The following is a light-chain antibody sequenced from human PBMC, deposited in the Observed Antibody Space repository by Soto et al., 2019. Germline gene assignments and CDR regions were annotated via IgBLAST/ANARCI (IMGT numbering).Light chain of an antibody. CDR3: QQYNSYSGYT. Sequence: DIQMTQSPSTLSASVGVRVTITCRASQSISSWLAWYQQKPGKAPKLLIYDDSSLESGVPSRFSGSGSGTEFTLTISSLQPDDFATYYCQQYNSYSGYTFGQGTKLEIK. CDR1: QSISSW. CDR2: DDS. V-gene: IGKV1-5*01. J-gene: IGKJ2*01.